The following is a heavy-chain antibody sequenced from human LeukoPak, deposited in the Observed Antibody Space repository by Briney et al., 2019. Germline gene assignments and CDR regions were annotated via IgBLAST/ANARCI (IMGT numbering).Heavy chain of an antibody. CDR3: ARDRYYDSSGDRSGWFDP. CDR1: GGSISSYY. J-gene: IGHJ5*02. V-gene: IGHV4-59*01. D-gene: IGHD3-22*01. Sequence: SETLSLTCTVSGGSISSYYWSWIRQPPGKGLEWIGYIYYSGSTNYNPSLKSRVTISVDTSKNQFSLKLSSVTAADTAVYYCARDRYYDSSGDRSGWFDPRGQGTLVTVSS. CDR2: IYYSGST.